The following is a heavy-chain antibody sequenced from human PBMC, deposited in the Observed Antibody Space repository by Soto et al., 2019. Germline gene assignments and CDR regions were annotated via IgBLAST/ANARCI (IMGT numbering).Heavy chain of an antibody. CDR2: INAGSGLT. J-gene: IGHJ4*02. CDR3: ALSSVWSGFDH. V-gene: IGHV1-3*01. D-gene: IGHD6-19*01. Sequence: QVQLVQSGAEVRKPGASVKVSCKASGYTFTDYAVHWVRQAPGQRLEWMGWINAGSGLTQYSQKFQGRVTISRDTSASTAYMELSSLRSEDTAVFYCALSSVWSGFDHWGQGTLVTVSS. CDR1: GYTFTDYA.